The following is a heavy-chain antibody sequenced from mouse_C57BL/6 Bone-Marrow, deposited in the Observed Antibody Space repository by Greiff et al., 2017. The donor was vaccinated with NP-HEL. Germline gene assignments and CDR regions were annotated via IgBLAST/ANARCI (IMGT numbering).Heavy chain of an antibody. Sequence: VHLVESGAELARPGASVKLSCKASGYTFTSYGISWVKQRTGQGLEWIGEIYPRSGNTYYNEKFKGKATLTADKSSSTAYMELRSLTSEDSAVYFCVLVLRLYFDYWGQGTTLTVSS. J-gene: IGHJ2*01. D-gene: IGHD1-1*01. CDR3: VLVLRLYFDY. V-gene: IGHV1-81*01. CDR2: IYPRSGNT. CDR1: GYTFTSYG.